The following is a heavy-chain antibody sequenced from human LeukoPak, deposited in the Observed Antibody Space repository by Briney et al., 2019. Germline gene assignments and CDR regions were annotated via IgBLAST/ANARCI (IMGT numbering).Heavy chain of an antibody. V-gene: IGHV1-46*01. CDR3: ARDRVALGYYYYGMDV. D-gene: IGHD2-21*01. CDR1: GYTFTSYY. CDR2: TNPSGGST. Sequence: ASVKVSCKASGYTFTSYYMHWVRQAPGQGLEWMGITNPSGGSTSYAQKFQGRVTMTRDTSTSTVYMELSSLRSEDTAVYYCARDRVALGYYYYGMDVWGQGTTVTVSS. J-gene: IGHJ6*02.